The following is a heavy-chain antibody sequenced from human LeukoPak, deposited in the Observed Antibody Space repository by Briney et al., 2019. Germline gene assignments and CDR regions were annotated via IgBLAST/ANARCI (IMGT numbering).Heavy chain of an antibody. CDR1: GFTFSSYA. D-gene: IGHD1-26*01. CDR3: ARGVGSGSRLRAGDY. V-gene: IGHV3-53*01. CDR2: IYSGGST. J-gene: IGHJ4*02. Sequence: GGSLRLSCAASGFTFSSYAMSWVRQAPGKGLEWVSVIYSGGSTYYADSVKGRFTISRDNSKNTLYLQMNSLRAEDTAVYYCARGVGSGSRLRAGDYWGQGTLVTVSS.